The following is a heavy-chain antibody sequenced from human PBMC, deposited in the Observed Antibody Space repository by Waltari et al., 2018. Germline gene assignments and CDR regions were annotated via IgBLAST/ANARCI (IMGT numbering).Heavy chain of an antibody. Sequence: EVQLVESGGGLVQPGGSLRLSCAASGFPFSNYEITWVRQAPGKGLEWVSYISSRGSTIYYADSAKGRFTISRDNAKNSLYLQMSSLRAEDTAVYFCARDVYGDSLFDYWGQGTLVTVSS. V-gene: IGHV3-48*03. CDR1: GFPFSNYE. J-gene: IGHJ4*02. CDR2: ISSRGSTI. D-gene: IGHD4-17*01. CDR3: ARDVYGDSLFDY.